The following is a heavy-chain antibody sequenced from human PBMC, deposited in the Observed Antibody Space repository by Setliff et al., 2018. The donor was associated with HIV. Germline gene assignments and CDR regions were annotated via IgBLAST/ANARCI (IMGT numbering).Heavy chain of an antibody. CDR3: TKDSGDGYNYIAYYFDY. D-gene: IGHD5-12*01. J-gene: IGHJ4*02. V-gene: IGHV3-9*01. Sequence: PGGSLRLSCAASGFSFRTYAMSWVRQAPGKGLEWVSAIGWNSGSIGYADSVKGRFTISRDNAKNSLYLQMNSLRAEDTALYYCTKDSGDGYNYIAYYFDYWGQGTLVTVSS. CDR1: GFSFRTYA. CDR2: IGWNSGSI.